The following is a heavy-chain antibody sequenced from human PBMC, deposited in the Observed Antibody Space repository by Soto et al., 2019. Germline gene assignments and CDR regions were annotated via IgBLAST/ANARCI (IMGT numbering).Heavy chain of an antibody. D-gene: IGHD2-15*01. V-gene: IGHV3-48*01. CDR3: ARVPYCSGGSCYQQYYFDY. CDR1: GFTFSSYS. J-gene: IGHJ4*02. Sequence: EVQLVESGGGLVQPGGSLRLSCAASGFTFSSYSMNWVRQAPGKGLEWVSYISSSSSTIYYADSVKGRFTISRDNAKHSLYLQMNSLSAEDTAVYYCARVPYCSGGSCYQQYYFDYWGQGTLVTVSS. CDR2: ISSSSSTI.